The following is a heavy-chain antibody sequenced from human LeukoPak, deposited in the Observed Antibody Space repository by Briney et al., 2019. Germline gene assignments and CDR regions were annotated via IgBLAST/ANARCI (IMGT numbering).Heavy chain of an antibody. V-gene: IGHV3-49*03. J-gene: IGHJ4*02. CDR3: TRDRGFVVVTATYDY. D-gene: IGHD2-21*02. Sequence: QPGRSLRLSCTASGFTSGDYAMSWFRQAPGKGLEWIGFIRSKTYGGTTEYAASVKGRFTISRDDSKSIAYLQMDSLKTEDTAVYYCTRDRGFVVVTATYDYWGQGTLVTVSS. CDR1: GFTSGDYA. CDR2: IRSKTYGGTT.